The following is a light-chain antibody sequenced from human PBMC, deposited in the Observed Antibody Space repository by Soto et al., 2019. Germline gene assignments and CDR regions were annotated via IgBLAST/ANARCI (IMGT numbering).Light chain of an antibody. J-gene: IGLJ3*02. CDR2: DVS. Sequence: QSALTQPASVSGSPGQSITISCTGTISDVGGYNYVSWYQKNPGKAPKLLIYDVSDRPSGVSNRFSGSKSGNTASLTISGLQAEDEANYCCSSFTTSDSVVFGGGTKLTVL. CDR3: SSFTTSDSVV. CDR1: ISDVGGYNY. V-gene: IGLV2-14*01.